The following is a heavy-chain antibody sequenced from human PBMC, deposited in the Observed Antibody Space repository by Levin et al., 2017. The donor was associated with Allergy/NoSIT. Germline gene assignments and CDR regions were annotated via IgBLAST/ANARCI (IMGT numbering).Heavy chain of an antibody. CDR2: LNPGNGIT. V-gene: IGHV1-3*01. D-gene: IGHD3-10*01. CDR1: GYSFADYT. Sequence: GGSLRLSCEPSGYSFADYTIHWVRQAPGQRPEWMGWLNPGNGITKYSQKFQGRVTITRDISANTANLELSSLTSEDTAIYYCARDVGGPGNWYFDVWGRGTLVSVSS. CDR3: ARDVGGPGNWYFDV. J-gene: IGHJ2*01.